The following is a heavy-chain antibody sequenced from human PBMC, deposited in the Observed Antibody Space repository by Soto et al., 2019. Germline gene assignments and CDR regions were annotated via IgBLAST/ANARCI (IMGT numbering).Heavy chain of an antibody. CDR1: GGTFSSYA. CDR3: ARGGPRNWFDP. V-gene: IGHV1-69*13. D-gene: IGHD3-10*01. Sequence: GASLKVSCKASGGTFSSYAISWVRQAPGQGLEWMGGIIPIFGTANYAQKFQGRVTITADESTSTAYMELSSLRPEDTAVYYCARGGPRNWFDPWGQGTLVTVSS. CDR2: IIPIFGTA. J-gene: IGHJ5*02.